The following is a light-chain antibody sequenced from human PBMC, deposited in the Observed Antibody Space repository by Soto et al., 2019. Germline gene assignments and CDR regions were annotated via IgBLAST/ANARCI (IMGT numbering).Light chain of an antibody. V-gene: IGKV3-11*01. CDR1: QSVTKY. CDR3: QQRSNWPIT. CDR2: DAS. J-gene: IGKJ5*01. Sequence: EIVFKMSPSTLSLSKEESATLSCRASQSVTKYLVWYQQKPGQAPRLLISDASYRATGIPARFSGSGSGTDFTLTISSLEPEDFALYYCQQRSNWPITFCQGTRLEIK.